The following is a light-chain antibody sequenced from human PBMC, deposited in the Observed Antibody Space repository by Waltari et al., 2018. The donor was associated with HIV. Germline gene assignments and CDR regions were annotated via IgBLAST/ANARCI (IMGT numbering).Light chain of an antibody. V-gene: IGKV2-28*01. Sequence: DIVMTQSPLSLPVTPGEPASISCRSSQSLLHSNGYNCLDWYLQKPGQAPVLVMYKDSERPSGIPARFSGSSSGTTVSLTIGGAQVDDEADYYCYSAADNSGLFGGGTK. CDR1: QSLLHSNGYNC. J-gene: IGKJ4*02. CDR3: YSAADNSGL. CDR2: KDS.